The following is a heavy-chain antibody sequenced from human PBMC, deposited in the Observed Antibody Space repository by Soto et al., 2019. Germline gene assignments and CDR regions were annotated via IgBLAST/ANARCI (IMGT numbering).Heavy chain of an antibody. V-gene: IGHV3-30-3*01. CDR2: ISHDGSNK. Sequence: GGSLRLSCVASGFIFSSYAMHWVRQAPGKGLDWVAVISHDGSNKYYADSVKGRFTISRDNSKNTLYLQMNSLRTEDTAVYYCARVGTMLREFRCSPYAYYYYAIYVCAQRTTVTVS. J-gene: IGHJ6*02. CDR1: GFIFSSYA. CDR3: ARVGTMLREFRCSPYAYYYYAIYV. D-gene: IGHD3-10*01.